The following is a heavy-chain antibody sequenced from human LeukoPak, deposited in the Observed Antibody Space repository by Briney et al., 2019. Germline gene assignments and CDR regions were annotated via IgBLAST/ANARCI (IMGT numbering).Heavy chain of an antibody. D-gene: IGHD5-18*01. CDR3: ARTIRGYSYGPFDY. CDR1: GGSISGYY. V-gene: IGHV4-59*08. J-gene: IGHJ4*02. Sequence: SETLSLTCAVSGGSISGYYWSWIRQPPRKGLEWIGYISYSGSTNYNSSLKSRVTISVDTSKNQFSLNLNSVTAADTAVYYCARTIRGYSYGPFDYWGQGTLVTVSS. CDR2: ISYSGST.